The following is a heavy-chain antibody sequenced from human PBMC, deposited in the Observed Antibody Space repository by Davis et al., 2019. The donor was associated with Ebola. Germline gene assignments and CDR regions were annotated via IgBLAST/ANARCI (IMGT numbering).Heavy chain of an antibody. CDR2: IIPILGIA. D-gene: IGHD3-22*01. J-gene: IGHJ4*02. CDR3: ARSSDYYDSSGYGPTYDY. CDR1: GGTFSSYA. V-gene: IGHV1-69*10. Sequence: SVKVSCKASGGTFSSYAISWVRQAPGQGLEWMGGIIPILGIANYAQKFQGRVTITADKSTSTAYMELSSLRSEDTAVYYCARSSDYYDSSGYGPTYDYWGQGTLVTVSS.